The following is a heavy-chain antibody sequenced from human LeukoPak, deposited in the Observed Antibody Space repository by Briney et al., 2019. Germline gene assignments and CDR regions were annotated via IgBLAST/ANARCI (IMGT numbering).Heavy chain of an antibody. CDR2: INPSGGST. Sequence: GAPVKVSCKASGYTFTSYYMHWVRQAPGRGLEWMGIINPSGGSTSYAQKFQGRVTMTRDTSTSTVYMELSSLRSEDTAVYYCARASLDLRLGYWGQGTLVTVSS. CDR1: GYTFTSYY. D-gene: IGHD2-2*01. V-gene: IGHV1-46*01. J-gene: IGHJ4*02. CDR3: ARASLDLRLGY.